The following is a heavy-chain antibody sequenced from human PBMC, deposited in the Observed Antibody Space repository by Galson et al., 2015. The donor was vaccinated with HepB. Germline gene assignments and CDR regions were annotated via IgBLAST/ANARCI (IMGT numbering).Heavy chain of an antibody. CDR2: ISYDGSNK. CDR3: ARQSKGQGVGSYYYGMDV. Sequence: SLRLSCAASGFTFSSYGMHWVRQAPGKGLEWVAVISYDGSNKYYADSVKGRFTISRDNSKNTLYLQMNSLRAEDTAVYYCARQSKGQGVGSYYYGMDVWGQGTTVTVSS. CDR1: GFTFSSYG. V-gene: IGHV3-30*03. J-gene: IGHJ6*02.